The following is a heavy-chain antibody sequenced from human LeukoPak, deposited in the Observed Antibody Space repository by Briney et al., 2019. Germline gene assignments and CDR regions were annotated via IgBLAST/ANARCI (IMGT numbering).Heavy chain of an antibody. V-gene: IGHV4-30-2*01. CDR2: IYHSGST. J-gene: IGHJ4*02. Sequence: SETLSLTCAVSGGSISSGGYSWSWIRQPPGKGLEWIGYIYHSGSTYYNPSLESRVTISVDRSKNQFSLKLSSVTAADTAVYYCARGSYYDSSGPLFDYWGQGTLVTVSS. CDR3: ARGSYYDSSGPLFDY. CDR1: GGSISSGGYS. D-gene: IGHD3-22*01.